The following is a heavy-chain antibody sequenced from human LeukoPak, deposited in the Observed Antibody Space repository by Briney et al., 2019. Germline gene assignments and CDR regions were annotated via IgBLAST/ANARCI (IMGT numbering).Heavy chain of an antibody. CDR2: ISSSSSTI. CDR1: GFTFSSYS. CDR3: ARDPRFYYDSSGYYWDDY. D-gene: IGHD3-22*01. Sequence: GGSLRLSCAASGFTFSSYSMNWVRQAPGKGLEWVSYISSSSSTIYYAYPVKGRFTISRENAKNSLYLQMNSLRAEDTAVYYWARDPRFYYDSSGYYWDDYWGQGTLVTVSS. J-gene: IGHJ4*02. V-gene: IGHV3-48*04.